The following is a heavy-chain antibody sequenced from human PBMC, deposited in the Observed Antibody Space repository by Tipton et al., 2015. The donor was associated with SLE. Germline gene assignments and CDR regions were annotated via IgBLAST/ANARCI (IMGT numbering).Heavy chain of an antibody. Sequence: LRLSCTVSGGSISSSSYYWGWIRQPPGKGLEWIGSIYYSGSTYYNPSLKSRVTISVDTSKNQFSLKLSSVTAADTAVYYCADERSDCSSGSCYPYYYYYMDVWGKGTTVTVSS. V-gene: IGHV4-39*07. J-gene: IGHJ6*03. D-gene: IGHD2-15*01. CDR2: IYYSGST. CDR1: GGSISSSSYY. CDR3: ADERSDCSSGSCYPYYYYYMDV.